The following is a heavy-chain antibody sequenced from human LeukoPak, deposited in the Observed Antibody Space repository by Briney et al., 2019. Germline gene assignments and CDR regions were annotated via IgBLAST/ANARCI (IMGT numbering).Heavy chain of an antibody. Sequence: GGSLRLSCAASGFTVSSNYMSWVRQAPGKGLEWVSVIYSGDPTYYVDSVKGRFTISRDNSKNTLYFQMNSLRAEDTAVYYCARGLPSGSYYFDYWGQGTLVTVSS. CDR2: IYSGDPT. J-gene: IGHJ4*02. CDR3: ARGLPSGSYYFDY. D-gene: IGHD1-26*01. V-gene: IGHV3-66*01. CDR1: GFTVSSNY.